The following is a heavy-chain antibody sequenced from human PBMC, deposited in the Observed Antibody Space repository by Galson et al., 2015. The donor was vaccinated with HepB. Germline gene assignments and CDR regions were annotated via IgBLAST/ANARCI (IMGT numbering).Heavy chain of an antibody. CDR3: ASFFNYDFWSGYYNNYYYYGMDV. J-gene: IGHJ6*02. CDR1: GFTFSSYS. CDR2: ISSSSSTI. D-gene: IGHD3-3*01. V-gene: IGHV3-48*04. Sequence: LRLSCAASGFTFSSYSMNWVRQAPGKGLEWVSYISSSSSTIYYADSVKGRFTISRDNAKNSLYLQMNSLRAEDTAVYYCASFFNYDFWSGYYNNYYYYGMDVWGQGTTVTVSS.